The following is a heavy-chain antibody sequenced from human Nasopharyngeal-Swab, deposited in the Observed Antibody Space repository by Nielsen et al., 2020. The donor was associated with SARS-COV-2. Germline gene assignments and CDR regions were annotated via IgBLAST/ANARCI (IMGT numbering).Heavy chain of an antibody. CDR3: ASRRSPTYYDSSAIYYYYGMDV. CDR2: IYSGGST. D-gene: IGHD3-22*01. J-gene: IGHJ6*02. CDR1: GFTVSSNY. Sequence: SLKISCAASGFTVSSNYMSWVRQAPGKGLEWVSVIYSGGSTYYADSVKGRFTISRHNSKNTLYLQMNSLRAEDTAVYYCASRRSPTYYDSSAIYYYYGMDVWGQGTTVTVSS. V-gene: IGHV3-53*04.